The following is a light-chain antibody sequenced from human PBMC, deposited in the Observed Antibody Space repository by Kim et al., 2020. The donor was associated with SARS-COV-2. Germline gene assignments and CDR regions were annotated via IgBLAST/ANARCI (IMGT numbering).Light chain of an antibody. CDR1: SSGVGGNKH. V-gene: IGLV2-8*01. CDR3: SSYAGSNNYV. J-gene: IGLJ1*01. Sequence: GWSVTSSCTGTSSGVGGNKHVSWYQQHPGKAPKLMISEVNERPSGVPDRFSGSKSGNTASLTVSGLQAEDEADYYCSSYAGSNNYVFGTGTKVTVL. CDR2: EVN.